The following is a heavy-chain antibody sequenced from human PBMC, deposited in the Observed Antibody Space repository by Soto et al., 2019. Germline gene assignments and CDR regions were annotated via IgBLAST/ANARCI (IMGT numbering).Heavy chain of an antibody. CDR1: GYSFTSYG. CDR3: ARDIGQQLVDY. D-gene: IGHD6-13*01. J-gene: IGHJ4*02. V-gene: IGHV1-18*01. CDR2: ISAYNGNK. Sequence: ASVKVSCKASGYSFTSYGISWVRQAPGQGLEWMGWISAYNGNKKYAQKLQGRVTMTTDTSTSTAYMELRSLRSDDTAVYYCARDIGQQLVDYWGQGTLVTVSS.